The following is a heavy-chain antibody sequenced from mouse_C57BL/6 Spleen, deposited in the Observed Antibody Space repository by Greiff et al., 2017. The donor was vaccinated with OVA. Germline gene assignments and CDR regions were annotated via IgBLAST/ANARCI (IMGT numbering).Heavy chain of an antibody. CDR1: GYSITSGYD. V-gene: IGHV3-1*01. CDR3: ARDVYGSSNWYFDV. D-gene: IGHD1-1*01. Sequence: VQLQQSGPGMVKPSQSLSLTCTVTGYSITSGYDWHWIRHFPGNKLEWMGYISYSGSTNYNPSLKSRISITHDTSKNHFFLKLNSVTTEDTATYYCARDVYGSSNWYFDVWGTGTTVTVSS. J-gene: IGHJ1*03. CDR2: ISYSGST.